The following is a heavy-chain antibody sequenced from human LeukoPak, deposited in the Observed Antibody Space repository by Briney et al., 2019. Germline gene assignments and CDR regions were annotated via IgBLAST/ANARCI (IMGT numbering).Heavy chain of an antibody. J-gene: IGHJ4*02. V-gene: IGHV3-23*01. Sequence: GGSLRLSCAASGFTFSSYGMSWVRQAPGKGLEWVSVISGSGGSTYYADSVKGRFTISRDNSKNTLYLQMNSLRAEDTAVYYCATRGVTHPLGYWGQGTLVTVSS. CDR2: ISGSGGST. D-gene: IGHD3-10*01. CDR3: ATRGVTHPLGY. CDR1: GFTFSSYG.